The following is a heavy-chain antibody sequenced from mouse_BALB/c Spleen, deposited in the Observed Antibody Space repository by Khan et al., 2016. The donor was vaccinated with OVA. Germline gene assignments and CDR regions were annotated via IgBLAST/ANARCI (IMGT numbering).Heavy chain of an antibody. Sequence: VRLQQSGPELVKPGASVKISCKASGYTFTDYNMHWVKQSHGKSLDWIGYIYPYNGGTGYNQKFKSKATLTVDNSSSTAYLELRSLTSEDSAVYYCARSRGPGYDYCFDDWGQGTTLTVSS. V-gene: IGHV1S29*02. CDR2: IYPYNGGT. CDR3: ARSRGPGYDYCFDD. CDR1: GYTFTDYN. D-gene: IGHD2-4*01. J-gene: IGHJ2*01.